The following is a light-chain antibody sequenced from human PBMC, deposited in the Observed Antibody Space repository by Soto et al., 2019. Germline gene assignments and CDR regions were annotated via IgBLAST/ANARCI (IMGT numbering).Light chain of an antibody. CDR3: QQSFSTPRT. V-gene: IGKV1-39*01. Sequence: DIPMTQSPSSLSASVGDRVTISCRASQTINTYVNWYLQKPGKAPKLLIYAASSLHSGVPSRFSGSGSGTYFTLTISSLQPEDFATYYCQQSFSTPRTFGKGTKVEIK. J-gene: IGKJ1*01. CDR2: AAS. CDR1: QTINTY.